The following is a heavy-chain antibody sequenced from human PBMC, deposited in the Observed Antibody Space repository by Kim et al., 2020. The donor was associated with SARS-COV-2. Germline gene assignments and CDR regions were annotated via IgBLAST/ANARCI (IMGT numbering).Heavy chain of an antibody. Sequence: SETLSLTCAVSGGSISSSNWWSWVRQPPGKGLEWIGEIYHSGSTNYNPSLKSRVTISVDKSKNQFSLKLSSVTAADTAVYYCARDIELMRLWFGELLFGRGGMDVWGQGTTVTVSS. CDR1: GGSISSSNW. V-gene: IGHV4-4*02. CDR3: ARDIELMRLWFGELLFGRGGMDV. CDR2: IYHSGST. J-gene: IGHJ6*02. D-gene: IGHD3-10*01.